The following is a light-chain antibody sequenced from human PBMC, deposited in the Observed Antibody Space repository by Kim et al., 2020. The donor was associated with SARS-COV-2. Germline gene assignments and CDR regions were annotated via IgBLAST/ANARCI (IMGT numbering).Light chain of an antibody. V-gene: IGKV3-20*01. CDR2: STS. CDR1: QSADSNH. Sequence: WSTGERATVSCTASQSADSNHLAGFQQKPGQAPRLLVYSTSSRATGIPDRFSGSGSGTDFTLTISRLEPEDFAIYYCQQYDRSPYTFGQGTKLEI. J-gene: IGKJ2*01. CDR3: QQYDRSPYT.